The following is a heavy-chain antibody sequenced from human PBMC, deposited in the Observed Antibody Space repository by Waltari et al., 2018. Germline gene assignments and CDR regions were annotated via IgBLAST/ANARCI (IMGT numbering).Heavy chain of an antibody. CDR2: ISESGST. D-gene: IGHD3-3*01. V-gene: IGHV4-39*07. CDR1: GVSISSSNYY. CDR3: ARRENYNFWRDSFDV. Sequence: QQHLQESGPGLVKPSETLSLTCTVSGVSISSSNYYWGWIRQPPGKGLEWIGQISESGSTAYNPSLKSRVTISVDTSRNQISLNLYSVTAADAAVYYCARRENYNFWRDSFDVWGQGTVVTVSS. J-gene: IGHJ3*01.